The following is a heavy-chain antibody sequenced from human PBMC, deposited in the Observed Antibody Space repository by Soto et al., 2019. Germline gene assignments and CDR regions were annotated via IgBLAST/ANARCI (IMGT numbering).Heavy chain of an antibody. J-gene: IGHJ6*03. CDR2: INHSGST. D-gene: IGHD2-15*01. CDR1: GGSFSGYY. V-gene: IGHV4-34*01. Sequence: QVQLQQWGAGLLKPSETLSLTCAVYGGSFSGYYWSWIRQPPGKGLEWIGEINHSGSTNYNPSLTIRVTISVDTSKNQFSLKLRSVTAADTAVYYCARGKGPRYCSGGSCYPFYYYYYYMDVWGKGTTVTVSS. CDR3: ARGKGPRYCSGGSCYPFYYYYYYMDV.